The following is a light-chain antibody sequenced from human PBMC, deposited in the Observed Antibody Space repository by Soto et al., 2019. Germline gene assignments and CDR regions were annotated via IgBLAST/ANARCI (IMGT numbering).Light chain of an antibody. CDR2: GVS. CDR3: QQYNSWIT. J-gene: IGKJ4*01. Sequence: EILMKPSPATLSVSPGERATLSCRASWSVSSNLAWYHLKPDQAPRLLIHGVSTRAPCTPNRFNGSGPGTEFTLTISSLQPTGVAAQYCQQYNSWITFGGGTKVEIK. CDR1: WSVSSN. V-gene: IGKV3-15*01.